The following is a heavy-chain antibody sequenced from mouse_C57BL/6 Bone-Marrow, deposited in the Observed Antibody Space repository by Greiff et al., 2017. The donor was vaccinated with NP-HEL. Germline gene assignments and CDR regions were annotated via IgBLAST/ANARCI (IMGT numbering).Heavy chain of an antibody. D-gene: IGHD1-1*01. V-gene: IGHV1-53*01. J-gene: IGHJ2*01. CDR3: ARGHLYYYASSAADY. CDR1: GYTFTSYW. CDR2: INPSNGGT. Sequence: QVQLQQPGTELVKPGASVKLSCKASGYTFTSYWMHWVKQRPGQGLEWIGNINPSNGGTNYNEKFKSKATLTVDKSSSTAYMQLSSLTSEDSAGSYFARGHLYYYASSAADYWGQGTPLTVSS.